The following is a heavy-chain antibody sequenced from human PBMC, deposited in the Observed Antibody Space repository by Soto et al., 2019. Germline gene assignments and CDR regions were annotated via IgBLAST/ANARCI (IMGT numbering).Heavy chain of an antibody. D-gene: IGHD3-16*01. CDR3: ARNSGGDGYNRPGFDY. CDR1: GGTFSSYA. V-gene: IGHV1-69*13. J-gene: IGHJ4*02. CDR2: IIPIFGTA. Sequence: SVKVSCKASGGTFSSYAISWGLQAPGQGLEWMGGIIPIFGTANYAHTFQGRVTITADESTSTDYMELSSLRSEDTAVYYCARNSGGDGYNRPGFDYWGQGTLVTVSS.